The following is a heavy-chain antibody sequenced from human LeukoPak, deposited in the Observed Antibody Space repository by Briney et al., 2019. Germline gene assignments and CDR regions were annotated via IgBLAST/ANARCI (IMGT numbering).Heavy chain of an antibody. CDR3: ARGSGYVLDY. J-gene: IGHJ4*02. D-gene: IGHD2-15*01. CDR1: GFSFSAFE. Sequence: GGSLRLSCAASGFSFSAFEMNWVRQAPGKGLEWTSHISTGGRTIYYADSVKGRFTISRDNAKNSLYLQMSSLRGEDTGVYYCARGSGYVLDYWTQGTLVTVSS. CDR2: ISTGGRTI. V-gene: IGHV3-48*03.